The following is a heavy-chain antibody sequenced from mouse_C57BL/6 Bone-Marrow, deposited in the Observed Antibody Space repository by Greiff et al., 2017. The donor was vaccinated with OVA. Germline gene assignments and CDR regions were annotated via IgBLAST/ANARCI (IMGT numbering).Heavy chain of an antibody. Sequence: VQLQQSGAELAKPGASVKLSCKASGYTFTSYWMHWVKQRPGQGLEWIGYINPSSGYPKYNQQFKDKATLTADKSSSPAYMPLRSLTSEASAVYYCGRFHGNPISLYFDVWGTGTTVTVSS. CDR3: GRFHGNPISLYFDV. CDR2: INPSSGYP. CDR1: GYTFTSYW. D-gene: IGHD2-1*01. V-gene: IGHV1-7*01. J-gene: IGHJ1*03.